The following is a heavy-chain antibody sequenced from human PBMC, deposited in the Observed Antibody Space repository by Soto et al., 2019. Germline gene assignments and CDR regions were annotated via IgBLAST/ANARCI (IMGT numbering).Heavy chain of an antibody. CDR2: ISGSGGST. D-gene: IGHD4-17*01. J-gene: IGHJ4*02. CDR1: GFTFSSYA. CDR3: AKDLQRAVTTSFDY. Sequence: EVQLLESGGGLVQPGGSLRLSCAASGFTFSSYAMSWVRQAPGKGLEWVSGISGSGGSTFYADSVKGRFTISRDSSKNTLYVQLNSLRADDTAVYYCAKDLQRAVTTSFDYWGQGTLVTVSS. V-gene: IGHV3-23*01.